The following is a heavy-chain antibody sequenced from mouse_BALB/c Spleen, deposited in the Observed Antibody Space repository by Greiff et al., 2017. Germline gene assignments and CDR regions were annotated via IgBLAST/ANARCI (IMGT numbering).Heavy chain of an antibody. CDR2: ISYSGST. CDR1: GYSITSDYA. D-gene: IGHD2-3*01. CDR3: ARGWLLRGYFDV. Sequence: VQLKESGPGLVKPSQSLSLTCTVTGYSITSDYAWNWIRQFPGNKLEWMGYISYSGSTSYNPSLKSRISITRDTSKNQFFLQLNSVTTEDTATYYCARGWLLRGYFDVWGAGTTVTVSS. J-gene: IGHJ1*01. V-gene: IGHV3-2*02.